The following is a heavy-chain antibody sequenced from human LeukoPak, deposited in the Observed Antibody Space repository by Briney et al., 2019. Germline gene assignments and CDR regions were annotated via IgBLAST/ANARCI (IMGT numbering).Heavy chain of an antibody. CDR2: ISFDATNK. J-gene: IGHJ4*02. CDR1: GFTFSDYS. V-gene: IGHV3-30*18. CDR3: AKDSSADDSSGYSYYFDY. D-gene: IGHD3-22*01. Sequence: GGSLRLSCEASGFTFSDYSMNWVRQAPGKGLEWVAVISFDATNKYYADSVKGRFTISRDNSKNTLYLQMNSLRAEDTAVYYCAKDSSADDSSGYSYYFDYWGQGTLVTVSS.